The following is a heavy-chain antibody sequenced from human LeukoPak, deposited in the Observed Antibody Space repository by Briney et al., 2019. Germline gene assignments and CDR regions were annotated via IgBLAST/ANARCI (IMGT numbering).Heavy chain of an antibody. CDR2: ISYDGSNK. CDR3: GSSGSFY. V-gene: IGHV3-30-3*01. CDR1: GFTFSSYA. Sequence: GGSLRLSWAASGFTFSSYAMHWVRQAPGKGLEWVAVISYDGSNKYYADSVKGRFTISRDNSKNTLYLQMNSLRAEDTAVYYCGSSGSFYWGQKTLVTVSS. J-gene: IGHJ4*02. D-gene: IGHD3-22*01.